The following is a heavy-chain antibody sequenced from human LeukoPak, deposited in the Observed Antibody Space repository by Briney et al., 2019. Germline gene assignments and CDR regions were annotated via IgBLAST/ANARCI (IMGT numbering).Heavy chain of an antibody. D-gene: IGHD7-27*01. CDR2: IIPILGIA. CDR1: GGTFSSYA. CDR3: ARERWGRKLDY. V-gene: IGHV1-69*04. J-gene: IGHJ4*02. Sequence: GASVKVSCKASGGTFSSYAISWVRQAPGQGLEWMGRIIPILGIANYAQKFQGRVTITADKSTSTAYMELSSLRSEDTAVYYCARERWGRKLDYWGQGTLVTVSS.